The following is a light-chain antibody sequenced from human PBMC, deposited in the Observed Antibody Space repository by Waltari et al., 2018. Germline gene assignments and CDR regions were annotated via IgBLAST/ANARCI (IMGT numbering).Light chain of an antibody. Sequence: SGAPGQRVTISCTGSSSNIGAGYDVHWYQQLPGTAPKLLIYDNNNRPSGVPDRFSGSKSGTSASLAITGLQAEDEADYYCQSYDRSLSGSVFGGGTKLTVL. V-gene: IGLV1-40*01. CDR1: SSNIGAGYD. J-gene: IGLJ2*01. CDR3: QSYDRSLSGSV. CDR2: DNN.